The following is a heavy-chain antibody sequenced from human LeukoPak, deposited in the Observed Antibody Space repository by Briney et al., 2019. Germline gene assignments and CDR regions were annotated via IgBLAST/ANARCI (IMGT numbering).Heavy chain of an antibody. CDR2: ISWNSGSI. Sequence: GGSLRLSCAASGFTFDDYAMHWVRQAPGKGLEWVSGISWNSGSIGYADSVKGRFTISRDNAKNSLYLQMNSLRAEDTALYYCAKCGNGPIRPGECYFDYWGQGTLVTVSS. D-gene: IGHD1-14*01. J-gene: IGHJ4*02. CDR1: GFTFDDYA. V-gene: IGHV3-9*01. CDR3: AKCGNGPIRPGECYFDY.